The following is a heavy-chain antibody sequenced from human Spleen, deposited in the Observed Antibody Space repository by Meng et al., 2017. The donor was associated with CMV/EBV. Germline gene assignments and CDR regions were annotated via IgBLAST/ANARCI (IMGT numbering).Heavy chain of an antibody. CDR1: GFTYISYG. CDR2: IRFDGSDK. CDR3: AKDFGIGAPEYYFDY. V-gene: IGHV3-30*02. Sequence: GESLKNDCVASGFTYISYGMHWVRQAPGKGLEWVAFIRFDGSDKYYSDSVKGRFSISRDKSQNSLYLQMNSLRAEDTAVYHCAKDFGIGAPEYYFDYWGQGTLVTVSS. D-gene: IGHD6-6*01. J-gene: IGHJ4*02.